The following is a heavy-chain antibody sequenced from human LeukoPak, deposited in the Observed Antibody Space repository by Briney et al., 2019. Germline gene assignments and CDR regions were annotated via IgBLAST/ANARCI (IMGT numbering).Heavy chain of an antibody. Sequence: PGGSLRLSCAASGFTFSGSALHWVRQASGEGREWGGRIRSTANGYATAYAASVKGRFTISRDDSKNTAYLQMDSLNTEDTAVYYCTGNYYGSGSYADFDYWGQGTLVTVSS. V-gene: IGHV3-73*01. D-gene: IGHD3-10*01. CDR2: IRSTANGYAT. CDR1: GFTFSGSA. CDR3: TGNYYGSGSYADFDY. J-gene: IGHJ4*02.